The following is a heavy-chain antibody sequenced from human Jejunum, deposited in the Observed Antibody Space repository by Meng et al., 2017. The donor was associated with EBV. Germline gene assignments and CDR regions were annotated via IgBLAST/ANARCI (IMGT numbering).Heavy chain of an antibody. J-gene: IGHJ4*02. V-gene: IGHV4-4*02. CDR1: TDFISSYEW. CDR2: INQVGST. D-gene: IGHD1-14*01. Sequence: HVQLQTSGPGLVKPSGTLSLTCAVSTDFISSYEWWSWVRQPPGKGLEWLGEINQVGSTYYNPSLKSRVTISIDTSKRQFSLRLNSMTAADTAVYYCARASSERLLDYWGQGTLVTVSS. CDR3: ARASSERLLDY.